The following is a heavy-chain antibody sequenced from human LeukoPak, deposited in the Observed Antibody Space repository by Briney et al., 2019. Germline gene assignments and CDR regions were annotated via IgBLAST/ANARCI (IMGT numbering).Heavy chain of an antibody. V-gene: IGHV4-59*08. CDR1: GGSISSYS. CDR3: ASPSAVYCSSTSCYSDDY. Sequence: SETLSLTCTVSGGSISSYSWSWIRQPPGMGLEWIGYIYDSGSTKYNPSLKSRVTISVDTSKNQFSLKLSSVTAADTAVYYCASPSAVYCSSTSCYSDDYWGQGTLVTVSS. D-gene: IGHD2-2*01. CDR2: IYDSGST. J-gene: IGHJ4*02.